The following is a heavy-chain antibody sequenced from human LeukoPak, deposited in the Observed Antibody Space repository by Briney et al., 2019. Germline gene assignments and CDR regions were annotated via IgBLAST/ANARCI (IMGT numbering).Heavy chain of an antibody. D-gene: IGHD1-26*01. CDR1: GYTFTSYG. J-gene: IGHJ5*02. CDR2: ISAYNGNT. V-gene: IGHV1-18*01. Sequence: ASVKVSCKASGYTFTSYGISWVRQAPGQGLEWMGWISAYNGNTNYAQKFQGRVAITADGSTTTAYMELSSLRSDDTAVYFCARIVLGAFNWFDPWGQGTLVTVSS. CDR3: ARIVLGAFNWFDP.